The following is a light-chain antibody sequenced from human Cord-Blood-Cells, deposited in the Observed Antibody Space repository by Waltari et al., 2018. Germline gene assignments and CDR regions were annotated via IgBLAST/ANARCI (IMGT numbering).Light chain of an antibody. CDR2: DAS. CDR1: QSVSSY. CDR3: QQRSNWPPIT. Sequence: EIVWTQSPATLSLSPGERATLSCRASQSVSSYLAWYQQNPGQAPRLLIYDASNRATGIPARFSGSGSGTDFTLTISSLEPEDFAVYYCQQRSNWPPITFGQGTRLEIK. J-gene: IGKJ5*01. V-gene: IGKV3-11*01.